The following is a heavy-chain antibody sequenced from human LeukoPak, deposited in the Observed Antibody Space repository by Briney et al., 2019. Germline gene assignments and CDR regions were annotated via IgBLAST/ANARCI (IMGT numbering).Heavy chain of an antibody. J-gene: IGHJ4*02. V-gene: IGHV3-15*07. D-gene: IGHD4-17*01. Sequence: GGSLRLSCAVSGFSFTNAWVNWVRQAPAKGLGWVGRIKGKTDGGTTDYATSVKGRFAISRDDSKKTLFLQMNSLRAEDTAVYYCAKVHDYGHNFDYWGQGTLVTVSS. CDR1: GFSFTNAW. CDR2: IKGKTDGGTT. CDR3: AKVHDYGHNFDY.